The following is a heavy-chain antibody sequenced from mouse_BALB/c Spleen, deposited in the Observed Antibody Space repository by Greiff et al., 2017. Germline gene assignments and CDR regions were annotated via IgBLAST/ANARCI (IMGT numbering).Heavy chain of an antibody. V-gene: IGHV5-12-2*01. CDR3: ARQRSTMITEWFAY. CDR1: GFTFSSYT. CDR2: ISNGGGST. J-gene: IGHJ3*01. Sequence: EVMLVESGGGLVQPGGSLKLSCAASGFTFSSYTMSWVRQTPEKRLEWVAYISNGGGSTYYPDTVKGRFTISRDNAKNTLYLQMSSLKSEDTALYYCARQRSTMITEWFAYWGQGTLVTVSA. D-gene: IGHD2-4*01.